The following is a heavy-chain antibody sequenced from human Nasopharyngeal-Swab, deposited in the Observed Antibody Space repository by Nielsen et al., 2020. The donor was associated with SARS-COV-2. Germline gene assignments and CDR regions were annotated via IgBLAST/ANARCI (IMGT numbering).Heavy chain of an antibody. V-gene: IGHV1-8*01. CDR2: MNPNSGNT. Sequence: ASVKVSCKASGYTFTSYDINWVRQATGQGLEWMGWMNPNSGNTGYAQKFQGRVTMTRNTSISTAYMELSSLRSEDTAVYYCARDPRGDDAFDIWGQGTMVTVSS. D-gene: IGHD3-10*01. CDR3: ARDPRGDDAFDI. J-gene: IGHJ3*02. CDR1: GYTFTSYD.